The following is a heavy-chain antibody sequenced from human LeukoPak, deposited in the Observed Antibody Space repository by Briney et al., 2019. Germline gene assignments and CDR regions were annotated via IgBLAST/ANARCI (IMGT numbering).Heavy chain of an antibody. V-gene: IGHV1-69*13. CDR3: ARERIVATIEGSNYYFDY. CDR2: IIPIFGTA. CDR1: GGTFSSYA. Sequence: ASVKVSCKASGGTFSSYAISWVRQAPGQGLEWMGGIIPIFGTANYAQKFQGRVTITADESTSTAYIELSSLRSEDTAVYYCARERIVATIEGSNYYFDYWGQGTLVTVSS. J-gene: IGHJ4*02. D-gene: IGHD5-12*01.